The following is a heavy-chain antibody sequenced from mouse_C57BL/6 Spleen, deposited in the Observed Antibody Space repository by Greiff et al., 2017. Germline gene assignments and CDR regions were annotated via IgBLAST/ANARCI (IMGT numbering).Heavy chain of an antibody. Sequence: EVKLQESGGGLVKPGGSLKLSCAASGFTFSSYAMSWVRQTPEKRLEWVATISDGGSYTYYPDNVKGRFTISRDNAKNNLYLQMSHLKSEDTAMYYCARAYYYAMDYWGQGTSVTVSS. D-gene: IGHD2-10*01. CDR3: ARAYYYAMDY. J-gene: IGHJ4*01. CDR1: GFTFSSYA. V-gene: IGHV5-4*03. CDR2: ISDGGSYT.